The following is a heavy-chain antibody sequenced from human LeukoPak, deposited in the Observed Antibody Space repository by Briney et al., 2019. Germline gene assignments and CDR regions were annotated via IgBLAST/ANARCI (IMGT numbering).Heavy chain of an antibody. D-gene: IGHD3-22*01. CDR3: ARAGEYYYDSSGVPDAFDI. CDR1: GGTFSSYA. V-gene: IGHV1-69*04. J-gene: IGHJ3*02. CDR2: IIPILGIA. Sequence: GASVKVSCKASGGTFSSYAISWVRQAPGQGLEWMGRIIPILGIANYAQKFQGRVTITADKSTSTAYMELSSLRSEDTAVYYCARAGEYYYDSSGVPDAFDIWGQGTMVTVSS.